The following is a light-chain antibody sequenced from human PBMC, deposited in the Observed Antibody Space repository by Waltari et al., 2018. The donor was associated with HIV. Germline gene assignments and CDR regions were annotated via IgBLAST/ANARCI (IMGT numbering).Light chain of an antibody. CDR2: EVN. CDR3: SSHAGSNLFVV. Sequence: QSALTQPPSASGSPGQSVTIPCTGTSSDVEGYNSVSWYQQPPGKAPKLMIFEVNKRPSGVPDRFSGSQSGNTASLTVSGLQPEDEADYYCSSHAGSNLFVVFGGGTKLTVL. J-gene: IGLJ2*01. CDR1: SSDVEGYNS. V-gene: IGLV2-8*01.